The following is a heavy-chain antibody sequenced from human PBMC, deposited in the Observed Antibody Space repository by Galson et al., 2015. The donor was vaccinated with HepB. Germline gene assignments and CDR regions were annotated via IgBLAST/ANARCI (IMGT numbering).Heavy chain of an antibody. Sequence: SLRLSCAASGFTFSSYNMNWVRRAPGKGLEWVSYISSSRSTIYYADSVKGRFTISRDNAKNSLYLQMNSLRDEDTAVYYCARPYDSSGYAGGFDYWGQGTLVTVSS. V-gene: IGHV3-48*02. D-gene: IGHD3-22*01. J-gene: IGHJ4*02. CDR1: GFTFSSYN. CDR3: ARPYDSSGYAGGFDY. CDR2: ISSSRSTI.